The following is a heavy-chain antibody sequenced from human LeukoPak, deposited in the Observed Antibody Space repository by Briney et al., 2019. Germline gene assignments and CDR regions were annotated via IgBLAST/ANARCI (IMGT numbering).Heavy chain of an antibody. Sequence: GSLRLSCAASGFTFSSYAMSWVRQAPGKGLEWVSRISGAGGSRQYSDSVKGRFTISRDNSKDTVYLQMNTLRAEETAVYYCARDSRWDSGFYYYFYMDVWGKGTTVTVSS. CDR2: ISGAGGSR. D-gene: IGHD1-26*01. J-gene: IGHJ6*03. CDR1: GFTFSSYA. CDR3: ARDSRWDSGFYYYFYMDV. V-gene: IGHV3-23*01.